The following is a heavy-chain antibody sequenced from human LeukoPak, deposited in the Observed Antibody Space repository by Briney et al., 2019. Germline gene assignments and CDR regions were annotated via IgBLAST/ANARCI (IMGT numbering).Heavy chain of an antibody. D-gene: IGHD3-10*01. CDR3: ARDSVLLWFGEFLFDY. J-gene: IGHJ4*02. V-gene: IGHV1-18*01. CDR1: GYTFTSYG. CDR2: ISAYNGNT. Sequence: ASVRVSCKASGYTFTSYGISWVRQAPGQGLEWMGWISAYNGNTNYAQKLQGRVTMTRDTSISTAYMELSRLRSDDTAVYYCARDSVLLWFGEFLFDYWGQGTLVTVSS.